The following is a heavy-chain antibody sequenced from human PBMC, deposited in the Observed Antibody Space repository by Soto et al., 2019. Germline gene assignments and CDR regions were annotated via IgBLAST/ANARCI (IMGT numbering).Heavy chain of an antibody. Sequence: SETLSLTCTVSGGSISSYYWSWIRQPPGKGLEWIGYIYYSGSTNYNPSLKSRVTISVDTSKNQFSLKLSSVTAADTAVYYCARHGTTSYYDFWSGYYDYWGQGTLVTVSS. V-gene: IGHV4-59*08. CDR1: GGSISSYY. J-gene: IGHJ4*02. D-gene: IGHD3-3*01. CDR3: ARHGTTSYYDFWSGYYDY. CDR2: IYYSGST.